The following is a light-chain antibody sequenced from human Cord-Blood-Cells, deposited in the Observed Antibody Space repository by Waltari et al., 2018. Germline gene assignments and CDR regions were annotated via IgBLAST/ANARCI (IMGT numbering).Light chain of an antibody. J-gene: IGLJ2*01. CDR1: SSDGGGYIY. CDR3: SSYTSSSTL. CDR2: DVS. V-gene: IGLV2-14*01. Sequence: QSALTQPASVSGSPGPSITISCTGTSSDGGGYIYVSWYQQHPGKAPKLMIYDVSKRPSGVSNLFSGAKAGNTASLTISVLQAEDEADYYCSSYTSSSTLFGGGTKLTVL.